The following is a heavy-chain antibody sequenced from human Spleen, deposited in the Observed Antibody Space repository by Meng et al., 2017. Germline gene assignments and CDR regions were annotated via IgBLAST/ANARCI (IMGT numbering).Heavy chain of an antibody. J-gene: IGHJ6*02. CDR3: ARHEDHYDRSARPWEPRFYYYYYGMDV. V-gene: IGHV3-48*03. CDR2: ISSSGSTI. CDR1: GFTFSSYE. Sequence: GESLKISCAASGFTFSSYEMNWVRQAPGKGLEWVSYISSSGSTIYYADSVKGRFSISRDNAKNSLYLHVNSLRAEDTAVYYCARHEDHYDRSARPWEPRFYYYYYGMDVWGQGATVTVSS. D-gene: IGHD3-22*01.